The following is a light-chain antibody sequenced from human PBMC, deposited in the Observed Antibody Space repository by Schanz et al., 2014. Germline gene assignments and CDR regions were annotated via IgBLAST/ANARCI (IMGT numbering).Light chain of an antibody. CDR2: STN. J-gene: IGLJ3*02. CDR1: SGSVSTSDY. V-gene: IGLV8-61*01. CDR3: VLYMGSGSWV. Sequence: QTVVTQEPSFSVSPGGTVTLTCGLSSGSVSTSDYPSWYQQTPGQGPRTLIYSTNTRSSGVPDRFSGSILGNKAALTITGAQADDESDYYCVLYMGSGSWVFGGGTKVTVL.